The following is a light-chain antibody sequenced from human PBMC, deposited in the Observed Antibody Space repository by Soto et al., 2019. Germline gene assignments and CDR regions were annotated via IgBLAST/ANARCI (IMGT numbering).Light chain of an antibody. CDR3: QQYFISRT. Sequence: EIVLTQSPGTLSLSPGERATLSCRASQSVSSRFLAWYQQKPGQAPRLVIHGTSTRATGIPDRFSGSGSGTDFTLTISRLEPEDFAVYYCQQYFISRTFGQGTKVDIK. CDR2: GTS. J-gene: IGKJ1*01. CDR1: QSVSSRF. V-gene: IGKV3-20*01.